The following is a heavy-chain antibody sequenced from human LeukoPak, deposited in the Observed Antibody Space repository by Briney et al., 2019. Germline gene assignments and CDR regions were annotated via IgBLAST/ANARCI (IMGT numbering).Heavy chain of an antibody. V-gene: IGHV3-30-3*01. J-gene: IGHJ4*02. Sequence: GGSLRLSCAASGFTFSSYVMHWVRQAPGKGLEWVAVISYDGSNKYYADSVKGRFTISRDNSKNTLYLQMNSLRAEDTAVYYCAKDYNYGYGYYFDYWGQGTLVTVSS. CDR2: ISYDGSNK. CDR3: AKDYNYGYGYYFDY. CDR1: GFTFSSYV. D-gene: IGHD3-10*01.